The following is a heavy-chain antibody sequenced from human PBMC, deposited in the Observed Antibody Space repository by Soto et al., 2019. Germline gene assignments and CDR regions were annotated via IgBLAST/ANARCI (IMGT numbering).Heavy chain of an antibody. D-gene: IGHD3-22*01. J-gene: IGHJ4*02. CDR1: GGTFSSYT. CDR3: AREGPDYYDSSGYYDY. CDR2: IIPILGIA. Sequence: QVQLVQSGAEVKKPESSVKVSCKASGGTFSSYTISWVRQAPGQGLEWMGRIIPILGIANYAQKFQGRVTITADKSTSTAYMELSSLRSEDTAVYYCAREGPDYYDSSGYYDYWGQGTLVTVSS. V-gene: IGHV1-69*08.